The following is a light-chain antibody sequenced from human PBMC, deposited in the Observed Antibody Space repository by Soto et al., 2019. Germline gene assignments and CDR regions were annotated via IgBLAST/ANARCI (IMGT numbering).Light chain of an antibody. V-gene: IGKV1-17*03. CDR2: ATS. CDR1: QGISNY. CDR3: LQHISYPYT. Sequence: DIQMTQSPSAMSASVGDTVTITCRASQGISNYLAWFQQKPGKAPKRLIYATSSLQSGVPSRFSGSGSGTEFTLTISSLQPDYVATYVGLQHISYPYTFGQGTKLEIK. J-gene: IGKJ2*01.